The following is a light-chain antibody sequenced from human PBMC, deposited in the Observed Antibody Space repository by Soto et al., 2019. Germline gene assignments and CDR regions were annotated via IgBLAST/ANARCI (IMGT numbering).Light chain of an antibody. CDR3: QQYNSYPLT. CDR2: KAS. J-gene: IGKJ4*01. Sequence: DIQMTQSPSTLSASVGDRVTITCRASQSISSWLAWYQQKPGKAPKLLIYKASSLESGVPSRFIGSGSATEFTLTIISLQPNDFATYYFQQYNSYPLTFGGGTKVEIK. CDR1: QSISSW. V-gene: IGKV1-5*03.